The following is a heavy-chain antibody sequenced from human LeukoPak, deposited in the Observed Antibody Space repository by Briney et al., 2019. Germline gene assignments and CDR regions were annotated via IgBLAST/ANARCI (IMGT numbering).Heavy chain of an antibody. V-gene: IGHV4-4*07. D-gene: IGHD2-15*01. CDR1: GDSLSSSY. J-gene: IGHJ4*01. Sequence: PSETLSLTCTVSGDSLSSSYWSWIRQPAGKGLEWIGRIYTDGNINYNPSLRSRVTMSLDTSTNQFSLRLYSVTAADAAVCYCARDCSGGTCYSGVIDYWGHGTLVTVSS. CDR3: ARDCSGGTCYSGVIDY. CDR2: IYTDGNI.